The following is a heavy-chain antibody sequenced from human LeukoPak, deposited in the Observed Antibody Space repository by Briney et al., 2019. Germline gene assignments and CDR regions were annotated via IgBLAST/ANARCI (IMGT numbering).Heavy chain of an antibody. CDR2: ISWDDDK. Sequence: APTLVNSAQTLTLTSTFSGLSRRARGEGVGWIRHLTGKGLEWLSLISWDDDKRFRPSLKSRLPITKDTSKNQVVLTMTNMDPVDTATYYCAHVDAAILTAWVSWGQGTLVTVSS. D-gene: IGHD5-18*01. CDR3: AHVDAAILTAWVS. J-gene: IGHJ5*02. CDR1: GLSRRARGEG. V-gene: IGHV2-5*02.